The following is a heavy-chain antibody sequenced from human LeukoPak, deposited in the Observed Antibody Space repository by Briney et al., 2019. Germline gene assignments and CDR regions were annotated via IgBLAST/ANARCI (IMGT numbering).Heavy chain of an antibody. CDR1: GYSFTSYW. D-gene: IGHD5-18*01. CDR3: ARSRVDTAMVWFDY. V-gene: IGHV5-51*01. CDR2: IYPGDSDT. J-gene: IGHJ4*02. Sequence: GESLKISCKGSGYSFTSYWNGWVRQMPGKGLEWMGIIYPGDSDTRYSPSFQGQVTISADKSISTAYLQWSSLKASDTAMYYGARSRVDTAMVWFDYWGQGTLVTVSS.